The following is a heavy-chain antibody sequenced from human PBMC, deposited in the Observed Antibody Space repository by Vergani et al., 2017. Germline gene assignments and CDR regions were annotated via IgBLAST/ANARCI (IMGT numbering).Heavy chain of an antibody. V-gene: IGHV5-51*01. D-gene: IGHD5-12*01. J-gene: IGHJ4*02. Sequence: EVQLVQSGAEVKTPGESLKISCKGSGYSFTSYWIGWVRQLPGKGLEWMGIIYPGDSDTRYSPSIQGQVTISADKSISTAYLQWSSLKASDTAMYYCARAGYSGYDYVAGYFDYWGQGTLVTVSS. CDR1: GYSFTSYW. CDR3: ARAGYSGYDYVAGYFDY. CDR2: IYPGDSDT.